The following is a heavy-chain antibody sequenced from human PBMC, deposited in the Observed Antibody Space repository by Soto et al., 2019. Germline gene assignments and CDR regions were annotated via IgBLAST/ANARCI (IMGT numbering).Heavy chain of an antibody. D-gene: IGHD2-2*01. CDR2: ISDSGIT. Sequence: SETLSLTCTVSGASISAPESYWSWIRQHPERGLEWIGYISDSGITNYSPSLRSRVTISADTSKRQFSLNLSSVTAAETALYYCAKGGTSSQWFDPWGQGTMVTVSS. V-gene: IGHV4-31*03. CDR3: AKGGTSSQWFDP. J-gene: IGHJ5*02. CDR1: GASISAPESY.